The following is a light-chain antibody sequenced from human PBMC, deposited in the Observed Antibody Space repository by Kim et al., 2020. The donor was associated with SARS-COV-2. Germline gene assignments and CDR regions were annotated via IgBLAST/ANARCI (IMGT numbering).Light chain of an antibody. CDR1: QSVSSTF. J-gene: IGKJ3*01. V-gene: IGKV3-20*01. Sequence: PGESATLACRASQSVSSTFLAWYQQKPGQAPRLLIYGTSIRATGIPDRFSGSGSGTDFTLTIHRLEPEDFAVYYCQQYGTSPPFTFGPGTTVDIK. CDR2: GTS. CDR3: QQYGTSPPFT.